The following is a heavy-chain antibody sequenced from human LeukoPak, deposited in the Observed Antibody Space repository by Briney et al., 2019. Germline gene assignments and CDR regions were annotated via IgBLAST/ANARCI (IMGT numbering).Heavy chain of an antibody. V-gene: IGHV3-53*01. J-gene: IGHJ3*02. CDR3: ARDYKSAGAFDI. Sequence: QAGGSLRLSCVASGFTVSSNYMSWVRQAPGKGLEWVSIIFSDGSTYYADSVKGRFIISRDNSKNMVYLQMNSLRAEDTAVYSCARDYKSAGAFDIWGQGTMVTVSS. D-gene: IGHD3-10*01. CDR2: IFSDGST. CDR1: GFTVSSNY.